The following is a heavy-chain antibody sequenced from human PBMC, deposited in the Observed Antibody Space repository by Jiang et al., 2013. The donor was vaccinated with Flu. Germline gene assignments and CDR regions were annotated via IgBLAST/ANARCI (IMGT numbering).Heavy chain of an antibody. V-gene: IGHV5-10-1*01. CDR3: ARSGTWIQLWGAFDI. Sequence: GAEVKKPGESLRISCKGSGYSFTSYWISWVRQMPGKGLEWMGRIDPSDSYTNYSPSFEGHVTISADKSISTAYLQWSSLKASDTAMYYCARSGTWIQLWGAFDIWGQGTMVTVSS. D-gene: IGHD5-18*01. CDR1: GYSFTSYW. CDR2: IDPSDSYT. J-gene: IGHJ3*02.